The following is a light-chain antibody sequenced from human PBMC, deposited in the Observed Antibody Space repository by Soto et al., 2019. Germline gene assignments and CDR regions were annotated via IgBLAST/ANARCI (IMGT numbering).Light chain of an antibody. CDR1: QSISKS. J-gene: IGKJ2*01. CDR2: VAS. V-gene: IGKV1-39*01. CDR3: QQSYSTPPMYT. Sequence: DIQMTQSPSSLSASIGGRVTITCRASQSISKSLNWYQQKPGRAPTLLISVASTLHSGVPSRFSGSGSGTDFTLTISSLQREDFATYYCQQSYSTPPMYTFGQGTKLEIK.